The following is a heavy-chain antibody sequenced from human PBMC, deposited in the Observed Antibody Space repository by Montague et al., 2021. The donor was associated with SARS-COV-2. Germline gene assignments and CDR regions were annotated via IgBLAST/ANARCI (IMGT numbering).Heavy chain of an antibody. D-gene: IGHD6-13*01. Sequence: ETLSLTCAVYGGSFSGYYWNWIRQPPGKGLEWIGYIYYSGSTNYNPSLKSRVTISVDTSKNQFSLKLSSVTAADTAVYYCARGIPIAAALINWFDPWGQGTLVTVSS. J-gene: IGHJ5*02. CDR2: IYYSGST. CDR1: GGSFSGYY. V-gene: IGHV4-59*01. CDR3: ARGIPIAAALINWFDP.